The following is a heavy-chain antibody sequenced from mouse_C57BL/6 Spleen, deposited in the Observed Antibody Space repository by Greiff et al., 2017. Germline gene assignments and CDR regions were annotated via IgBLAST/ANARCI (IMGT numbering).Heavy chain of an antibody. CDR3: ARVVLRFYAMDY. D-gene: IGHD1-1*01. V-gene: IGHV1-80*01. J-gene: IGHJ4*01. CDR1: GYAFSSYW. Sequence: VQLQQSGAELVKPGASVKISCKASGYAFSSYWMNWVKQRPGKGLEWIGQICPGDGETNYNGKFKGKATLTADKSSSTAYMQLSSLTSEDSAVYFCARVVLRFYAMDYWGQGTSVTVSS. CDR2: ICPGDGET.